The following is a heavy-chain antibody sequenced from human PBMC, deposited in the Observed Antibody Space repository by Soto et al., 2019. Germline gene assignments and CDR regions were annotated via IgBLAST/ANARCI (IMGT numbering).Heavy chain of an antibody. CDR3: ARQIYDSDTGPNFQYYFDS. Sequence: GASLKISYKGSGYSVAGYWITWVRQKPGKGLEWMGRIDPSDSQTYYSPSFRGHVTISATKSITTVFLQWSSLRASDTAMYYCARQIYDSDTGPNFQYYFDSWGQGTPVTVSS. V-gene: IGHV5-10-1*01. CDR2: IDPSDSQT. J-gene: IGHJ4*02. CDR1: GYSVAGYW. D-gene: IGHD3-22*01.